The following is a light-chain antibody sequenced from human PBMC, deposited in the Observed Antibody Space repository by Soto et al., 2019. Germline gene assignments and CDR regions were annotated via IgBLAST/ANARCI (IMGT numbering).Light chain of an antibody. V-gene: IGKV1-5*01. Sequence: DIQMTQSPSTLSATAGDRVTITCRASQSISSWLAWYQQKPGKAPKLLISDASNLKSGVPSRFSGSGYGTDFTLTISSLQSDDFATYYCQQYNSYPYTFGQGTKLEIK. CDR1: QSISSW. CDR2: DAS. CDR3: QQYNSYPYT. J-gene: IGKJ2*01.